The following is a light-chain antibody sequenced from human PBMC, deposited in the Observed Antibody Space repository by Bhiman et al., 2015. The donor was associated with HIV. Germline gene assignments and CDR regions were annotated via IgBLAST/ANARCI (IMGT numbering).Light chain of an antibody. CDR1: SGSVSTTHY. CDR3: NSRDTSGNHWV. CDR2: STD. V-gene: IGLV8-61*01. J-gene: IGLJ3*02. Sequence: QTVVTQEPSFSVSPGGTVTLTCGLSSGSVSTTHYASWYQQTPGQAPRTLIYSTDTRSSGVPDRFSGSILGNKAALTITGAQAEDEADYYCNSRDTSGNHWVFGGGTKLTVL.